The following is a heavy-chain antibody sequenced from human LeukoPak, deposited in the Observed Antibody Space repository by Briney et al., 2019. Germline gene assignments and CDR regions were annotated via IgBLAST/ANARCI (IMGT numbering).Heavy chain of an antibody. Sequence: SETLSLTCAVSGGSISSSNWWSWVRQPPGKGLEWIGEIYHSGSTNYNPSLKSRVTISVDKSKNQFSLKLSSVTAADTAVYYCARQGIAVAGPFDYWGQGTLVTVSS. CDR2: IYHSGST. CDR1: GGSISSSNW. V-gene: IGHV4-4*02. CDR3: ARQGIAVAGPFDY. D-gene: IGHD6-19*01. J-gene: IGHJ4*02.